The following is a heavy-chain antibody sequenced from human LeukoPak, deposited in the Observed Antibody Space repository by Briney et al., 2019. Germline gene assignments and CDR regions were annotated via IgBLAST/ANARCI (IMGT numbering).Heavy chain of an antibody. Sequence: EASVKVSCKASGYTFTGYYTHWVRQAPGQGLEWMGWINPNSGGTNYAQKFQGRVTMTRDTSISTAYMELSRLRSDDTAVYYCARGGSSWFGDPNYYYYYMDVWGKGTTVTVSS. CDR2: INPNSGGT. V-gene: IGHV1-2*02. CDR3: ARGGSSWFGDPNYYYYYMDV. D-gene: IGHD6-13*01. J-gene: IGHJ6*03. CDR1: GYTFTGYY.